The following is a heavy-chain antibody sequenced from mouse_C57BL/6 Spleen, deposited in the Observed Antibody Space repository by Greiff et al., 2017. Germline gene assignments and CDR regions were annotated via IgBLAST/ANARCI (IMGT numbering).Heavy chain of an antibody. V-gene: IGHV1-42*01. CDR2: INPSTGGT. CDR1: GYSFTGYY. Sequence: VQLQQSGPELVKPGASVKISCKASGYSFTGYYMNWVKQSPEKSLEWIGEINPSTGGTTYNQKFKAKATLTVDKSSSTAYMQLKSLTSEDSAVYYCAGDYDGYYNGYWGQGTTLTVSS. D-gene: IGHD2-3*01. CDR3: AGDYDGYYNGY. J-gene: IGHJ2*01.